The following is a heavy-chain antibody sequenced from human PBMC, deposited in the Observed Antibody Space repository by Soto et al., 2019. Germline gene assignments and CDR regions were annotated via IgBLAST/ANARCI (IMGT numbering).Heavy chain of an antibody. D-gene: IGHD1-1*01. J-gene: IGHJ4*02. V-gene: IGHV3-30*18. Sequence: GGSLRLACAASGFTFSSYGMHWVRQAPGKGLEWVAVISYDGSNKYYADSVKGRFTISRDNSKNTLYLQMNSLRAEDTAVYYCAKESAGHDYWGQGTLVTVSS. CDR3: AKESAGHDY. CDR2: ISYDGSNK. CDR1: GFTFSSYG.